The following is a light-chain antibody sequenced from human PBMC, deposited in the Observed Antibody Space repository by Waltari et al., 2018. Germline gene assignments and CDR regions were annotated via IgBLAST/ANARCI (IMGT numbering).Light chain of an antibody. CDR2: DIH. CDR3: SSYADSSIFVI. J-gene: IGLJ2*01. Sequence: QSALTQPRSVSGSPGQSVTISCTGTSGDVGGYNYVSWYQQHPGNAPKLMIYDIHKRPSGVPDRFSGSRSGNTASLTISGLQAEDEADYYCSSYADSSIFVILGGGTRLTVL. V-gene: IGLV2-11*01. CDR1: SGDVGGYNY.